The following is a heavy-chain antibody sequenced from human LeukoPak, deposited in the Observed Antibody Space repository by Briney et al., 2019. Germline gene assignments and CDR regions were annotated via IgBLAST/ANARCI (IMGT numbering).Heavy chain of an antibody. V-gene: IGHV1-2*02. D-gene: IGHD1-26*01. Sequence: ASVKVSCKASGYTFTDYYMHWGRQAPGLGLEWMGWINPHNGGTNYAQNFQGRVTLTRDTSISTAYMDLSRLTFDDTALYYCASNLESGTGWFDPWGQGTLVTVSS. CDR3: ASNLESGTGWFDP. CDR1: GYTFTDYY. J-gene: IGHJ5*02. CDR2: INPHNGGT.